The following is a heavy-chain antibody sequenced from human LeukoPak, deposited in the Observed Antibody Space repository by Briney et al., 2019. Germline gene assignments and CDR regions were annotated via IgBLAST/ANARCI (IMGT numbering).Heavy chain of an antibody. V-gene: IGHV1-18*01. D-gene: IGHD3-22*01. J-gene: IGHJ4*02. Sequence: ASVKVSCKASGYTFTSYGISWVRQAPGQGLEWMGWISAYNGNTNYAQKLQGRVTMTTVTSTSTAYMELRSLSSDDPAVYYCARDQDYYDSSGYDYWGQGTLVTVSS. CDR3: ARDQDYYDSSGYDY. CDR2: ISAYNGNT. CDR1: GYTFTSYG.